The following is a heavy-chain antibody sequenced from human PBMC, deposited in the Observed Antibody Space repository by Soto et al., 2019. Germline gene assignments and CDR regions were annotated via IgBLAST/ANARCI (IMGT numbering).Heavy chain of an antibody. V-gene: IGHV5-10-1*01. CDR2: IDPRDSYT. CDR3: ARHSYTSAANYDHHYGMDV. CDR1: GYSFTSYW. J-gene: IGHJ6*02. Sequence: PGESLKISCKGSGYSFTSYWISWVRQMPGEGLEWMGKIDPRDSYTKYSPSFQGHVTISVEKSISTAYLQWSSLKASDTAIYYCARHSYTSAANYDHHYGMDVWGQGTTVTVSS. D-gene: IGHD6-19*01.